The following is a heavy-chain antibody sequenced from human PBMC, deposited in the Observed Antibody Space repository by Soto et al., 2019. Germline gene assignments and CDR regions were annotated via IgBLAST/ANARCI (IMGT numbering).Heavy chain of an antibody. J-gene: IGHJ5*02. CDR1: GFTFSNYA. V-gene: IGHV3-23*01. D-gene: IGHD2-15*01. CDR3: ARTVLGYCSGGSCHLSDQRDNWFDP. CDR2: ISGSGGST. Sequence: GGSLRLSCAASGFTFSNYAMSWVRQAPGKGLEWVSAISGSGGSTYYADSVKGRFTISRDNSKNTLYLQMNSLRAEDTAVYYCARTVLGYCSGGSCHLSDQRDNWFDPWGQGTLVTVSS.